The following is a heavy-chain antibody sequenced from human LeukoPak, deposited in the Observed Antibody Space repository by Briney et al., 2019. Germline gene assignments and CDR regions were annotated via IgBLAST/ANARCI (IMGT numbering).Heavy chain of an antibody. J-gene: IGHJ5*02. CDR1: GFTFSNYW. V-gene: IGHV3-9*03. Sequence: PGGSLRLSCAASGFTFSNYWMHWVRQDPGKGLEWVSGISWNSGTIGYADSVKGRFTISRDNAKNSLYLQMNSLRPEDMALYYCAKGNSGSYSQDWFDPWGQGTLVTVSS. CDR2: ISWNSGTI. CDR3: AKGNSGSYSQDWFDP. D-gene: IGHD1-26*01.